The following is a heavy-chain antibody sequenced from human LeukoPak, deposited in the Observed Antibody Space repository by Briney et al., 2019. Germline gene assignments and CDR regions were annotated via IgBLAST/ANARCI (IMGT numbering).Heavy chain of an antibody. CDR1: GGSISSSSYY. Sequence: SETLSLTCTVSGGSISSSSYYWGWIRQPPGKGLELIGSIYYSGSTYYNPSLKSRVTISVDTSKNQFSLKLSSVTAADTAVYYCAREDGDGMDVWGQGTTVTVSS. D-gene: IGHD4-17*01. V-gene: IGHV4-39*07. CDR2: IYYSGST. J-gene: IGHJ6*02. CDR3: AREDGDGMDV.